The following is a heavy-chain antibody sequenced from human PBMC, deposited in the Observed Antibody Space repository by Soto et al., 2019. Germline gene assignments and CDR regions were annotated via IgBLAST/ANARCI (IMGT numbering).Heavy chain of an antibody. CDR3: ARGGPGGRAALNWEWLFIGWFAP. Sequence: SETLSLTCTVSGGSISSSSYYWGWIRQPPGKGLEWIGSIHYSGSTYCNPSLKSRVTISVDTSKNQFSLKLSSVTAADTAVYYCARGGPGGRAALNWEWLFIGWFAPWGRGTLVTVPS. CDR1: GGSISSSSYY. J-gene: IGHJ5*02. V-gene: IGHV4-39*01. CDR2: IHYSGST. D-gene: IGHD3-3*01.